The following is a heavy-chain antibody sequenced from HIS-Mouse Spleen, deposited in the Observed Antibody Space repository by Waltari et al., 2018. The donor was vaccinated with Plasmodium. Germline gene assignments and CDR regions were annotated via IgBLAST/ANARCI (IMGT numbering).Heavy chain of an antibody. CDR3: ARGSAGDAFDI. D-gene: IGHD6-19*01. Sequence: QVQLVQSGAEVKKPAASVKVSCKASGSTFTCYGSSWVRPAPGQGREWKGWISAYNGNTNYAQKLQGRVTMTTDTSTSTAYMELRSLRSDDTAVYYCARGSAGDAFDIWGQGTMVTVSS. CDR2: ISAYNGNT. CDR1: GSTFTCYG. J-gene: IGHJ3*02. V-gene: IGHV1-18*01.